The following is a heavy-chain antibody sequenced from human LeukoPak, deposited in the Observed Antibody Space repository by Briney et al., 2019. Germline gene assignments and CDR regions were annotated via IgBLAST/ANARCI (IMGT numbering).Heavy chain of an antibody. J-gene: IGHJ3*02. Sequence: SETLSLTCTVSGGSISSYYWSWIRQPPGKGLEWIGYIYYSGSTNYNPSLKSRVTISVDTSKNQFSLKLSSVTAADTAVYYCARLPGLYHPPMAFDIWGQGTMVTVSS. D-gene: IGHD2-2*02. V-gene: IGHV4-59*08. CDR1: GGSISSYY. CDR2: IYYSGST. CDR3: ARLPGLYHPPMAFDI.